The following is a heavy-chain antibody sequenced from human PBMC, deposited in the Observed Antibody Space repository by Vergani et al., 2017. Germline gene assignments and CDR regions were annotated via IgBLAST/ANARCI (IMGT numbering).Heavy chain of an antibody. Sequence: QVQLQESGPGLVKPPGTLSLTCAVSGDSFRSNKWWTWVRQSPGKTLEWIGEISHSGSTNYNPSLKGRVTLSLDTSKNQFSLRLRSVTAAYTAVDYCARDPKSYCSCASCFSVCGAFDIWGRGTMVTVSS. D-gene: IGHD2-15*01. V-gene: IGHV4-4*03. CDR3: ARDPKSYCSCASCFSVCGAFDI. CDR2: ISHSGST. J-gene: IGHJ3*02. CDR1: GDSFRSNKW.